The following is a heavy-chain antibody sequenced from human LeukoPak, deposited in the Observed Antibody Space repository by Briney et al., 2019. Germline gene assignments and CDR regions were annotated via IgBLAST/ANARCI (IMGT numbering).Heavy chain of an antibody. Sequence: PSETLSLTCTVSGGSISSGSYDWYWIRQPAGKGLEWIGYIYYSGSTNYNPSLKSRVTISVDTSKNQFSLKLTSVTAADTAVYYCARPLRLGDLSLYYWGQGTLVTVSS. CDR1: GGSISSGSYD. D-gene: IGHD3-16*02. CDR2: IYYSGST. V-gene: IGHV4-61*10. CDR3: ARPLRLGDLSLYY. J-gene: IGHJ4*02.